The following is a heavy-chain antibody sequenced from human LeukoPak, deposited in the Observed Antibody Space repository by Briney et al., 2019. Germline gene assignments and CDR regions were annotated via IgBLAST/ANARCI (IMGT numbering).Heavy chain of an antibody. CDR3: ARDGGGEMATNLNWFDP. CDR1: GGSISSSNW. J-gene: IGHJ5*02. CDR2: IYHSGST. D-gene: IGHD5-24*01. Sequence: SGTLSLTCAVSGGSISSSNWWSWVRQPPGKGLEWIGEIYHSGSTNYNPSPKSRVTISVDKSKNQFSLKLSSVTAADTAVYYCARDGGGEMATNLNWFDPWGQGTLVTVSS. V-gene: IGHV4-4*02.